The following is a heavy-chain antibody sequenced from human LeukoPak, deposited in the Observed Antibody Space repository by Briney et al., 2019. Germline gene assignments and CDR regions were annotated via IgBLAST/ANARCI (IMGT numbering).Heavy chain of an antibody. D-gene: IGHD3-10*01. Sequence: PSETLSLTCTVSGGSIRNNGYYWNWIRQSPGKGLEWMGNIYHSGRTFYNPSLKTRLTISVDMSKNQFSLELTSVTAADTAVYYCARYFYGSGGPRQEFDYWGRGTLVVVSS. V-gene: IGHV4-31*03. CDR1: GGSIRNNGYY. CDR3: ARYFYGSGGPRQEFDY. J-gene: IGHJ4*02. CDR2: IYHSGRT.